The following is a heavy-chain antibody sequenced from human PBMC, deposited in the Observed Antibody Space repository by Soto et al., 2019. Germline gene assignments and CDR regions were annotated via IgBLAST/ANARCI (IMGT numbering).Heavy chain of an antibody. CDR1: GGSISTSGDY. D-gene: IGHD4-4*01. Sequence: SETLSLTCTVSGGSISTSGDYWSWIRQHPGKGLEWIGYISFRGLTDYNPSLKSRLTLSVDTSANQFSLNLTSVTAADTAIYFCVRVSNDFSYGWFDPWGQGTLVTV. CDR3: VRVSNDFSYGWFDP. J-gene: IGHJ5*02. V-gene: IGHV4-31*03. CDR2: ISFRGLT.